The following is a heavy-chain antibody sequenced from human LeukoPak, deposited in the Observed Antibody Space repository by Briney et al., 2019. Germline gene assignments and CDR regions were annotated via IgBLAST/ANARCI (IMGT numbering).Heavy chain of an antibody. CDR2: ISSSSSTI. J-gene: IGHJ5*02. Sequence: PGGSLRLSCVASGITLSRYSMNWVRQAPGKGLEWVSYISSSSSTIYYADSVKGRFTISRDNAKNSLYLQMNSLRDEDTAVYYCARVGYDILTGLSWFDPWGQGTLVTVSS. CDR1: GITLSRYS. CDR3: ARVGYDILTGLSWFDP. D-gene: IGHD3-9*01. V-gene: IGHV3-48*02.